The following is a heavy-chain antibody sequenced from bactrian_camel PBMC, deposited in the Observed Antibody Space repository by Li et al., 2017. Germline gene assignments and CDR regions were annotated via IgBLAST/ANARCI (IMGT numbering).Heavy chain of an antibody. Sequence: HVQLVESGGGLVQPGVSLRLSCVGSGFAFDFFYIYWVRQAPGKGLEWVSSIYTDGRATYYADSVKGRVTISRDNAKNTVFLQMNSLKTEDTGVYYCVGSFPTFFDWAYWGQGTQVTVS. V-gene: IGHV3S6*01. D-gene: IGHD5*01. CDR3: VGSFPTFFDWAY. CDR1: GFAFDFFY. CDR2: IYTDGRAT. J-gene: IGHJ4*01.